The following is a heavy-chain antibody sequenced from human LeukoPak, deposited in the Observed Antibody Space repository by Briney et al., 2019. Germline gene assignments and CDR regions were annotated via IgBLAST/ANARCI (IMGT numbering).Heavy chain of an antibody. D-gene: IGHD6-13*01. J-gene: IGHJ4*02. CDR1: GFTLSSNG. CDR2: ISYDGSNK. CDR3: AKDRSSSWTWTIDY. Sequence: PGGSLRLSCAASGFTLSSNGMHWVRQAPGKGREWVALISYDGSNKYYADSVKGRFTISRDNSKNTLYLQMNSLRAEDTAVYYCAKDRSSSWTWTIDYWGQGTLVTVSS. V-gene: IGHV3-30*18.